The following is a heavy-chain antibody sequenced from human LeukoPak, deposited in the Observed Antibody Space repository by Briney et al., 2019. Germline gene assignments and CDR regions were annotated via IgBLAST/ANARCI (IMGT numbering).Heavy chain of an antibody. CDR2: ISSSGSTI. CDR1: GFTFDNYA. V-gene: IGHV3-48*03. D-gene: IGHD3-16*01. Sequence: GGSLRLSCSASGFTFDNYAMTWVRQGPGKGLEWVSYISSSGSTIYYADSVKGRFTISRDNAKKSLYLQMNSLRAEDTGVYYCAKDDAWGRFYHWGQGTLVTVSS. J-gene: IGHJ1*01. CDR3: AKDDAWGRFYH.